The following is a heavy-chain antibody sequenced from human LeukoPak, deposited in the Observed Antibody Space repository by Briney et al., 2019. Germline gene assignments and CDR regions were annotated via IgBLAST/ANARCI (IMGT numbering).Heavy chain of an antibody. CDR3: ARRITGSGY. Sequence: GGSLRLSCAASGFTFSSYSMNWVGQAPGKGLEGVSYISSSSSTIYYADSVKGRFTISRDNAKNSLYLQMNSLRAEDTAVYYCARRITGSGYWGQGTLVTVSS. V-gene: IGHV3-48*04. CDR2: ISSSSSTI. CDR1: GFTFSSYS. D-gene: IGHD1-20*01. J-gene: IGHJ4*02.